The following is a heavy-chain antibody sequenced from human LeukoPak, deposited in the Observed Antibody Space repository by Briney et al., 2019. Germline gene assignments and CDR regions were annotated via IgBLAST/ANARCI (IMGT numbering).Heavy chain of an antibody. CDR1: GFSFSSYW. CDR3: ASSHDSSGND. Sequence: PGGSLRLSCVASGFSFSSYWMAWVRQAPGKGLEWVANIKYDGSLEFYVDSVKGRFTISRDNAKNSLYLEMNSLRADDTAVYFCASSHDSSGNDWGQGTLVTVSS. V-gene: IGHV3-7*01. J-gene: IGHJ4*02. D-gene: IGHD3-22*01. CDR2: IKYDGSLE.